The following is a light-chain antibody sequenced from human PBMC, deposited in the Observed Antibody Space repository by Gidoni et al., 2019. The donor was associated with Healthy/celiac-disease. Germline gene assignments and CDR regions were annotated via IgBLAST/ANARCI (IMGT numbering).Light chain of an antibody. V-gene: IGKV3-20*01. CDR2: GAS. CDR1: QSVSSSY. J-gene: IGKJ5*01. CDR3: QQYGSSSIT. Sequence: ELVFTQSPGTLSLSPGERATLPCRASQSVSSSYLAWYQQKPGQAPRLLIYGASSRATGIPDRFSGSGSGTDFTLTISRLEPEDFAVYYCQQYGSSSITFGQGTRLEIK.